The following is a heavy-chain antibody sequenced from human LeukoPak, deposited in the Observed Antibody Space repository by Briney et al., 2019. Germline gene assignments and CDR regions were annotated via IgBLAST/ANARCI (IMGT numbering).Heavy chain of an antibody. J-gene: IGHJ5*01. Sequence: GGSLRLSCAASGFTFSSYGMHWVRQAPGKGLEWVANIKQDGSEKYYVDSVKGRFTISRDNAKNSLYLQMNSLRAEDTAVYYCARVIADSGFFDSWGQGTLVTVSS. CDR3: ARVIADSGFFDS. V-gene: IGHV3-7*01. D-gene: IGHD2-21*01. CDR2: IKQDGSEK. CDR1: GFTFSSYG.